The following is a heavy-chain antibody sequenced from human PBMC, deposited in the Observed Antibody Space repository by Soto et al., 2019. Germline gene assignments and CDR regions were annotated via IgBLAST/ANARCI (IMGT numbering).Heavy chain of an antibody. D-gene: IGHD3-22*01. Sequence: SETLSLTCAVSGGSISSSNWWSWVRQPPGKGLEWIGEIYHSGSTNYNPSLKSRVTISVDKSKNQFSLKLSSVTAADTAVYHCAAFSYYYDSSGYYPPYFDYWGQGTLVTVSS. V-gene: IGHV4-4*02. CDR2: IYHSGST. J-gene: IGHJ4*02. CDR1: GGSISSSNW. CDR3: AAFSYYYDSSGYYPPYFDY.